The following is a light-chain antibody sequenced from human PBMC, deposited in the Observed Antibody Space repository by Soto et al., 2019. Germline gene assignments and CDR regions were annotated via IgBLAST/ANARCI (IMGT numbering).Light chain of an antibody. J-gene: IGKJ2*01. CDR3: QQRSDWPRT. CDR2: DAS. V-gene: IGKV3-11*01. CDR1: QSIGSY. Sequence: EIVLTQSPGTLSLFPGERATLSCRASQSIGSYLAWYQQKRGQAPRLLIYDASNRATGIPARFSGSGSGTDFTLTISSLEPEDFAVYYCQQRSDWPRTFGQGTKLEIK.